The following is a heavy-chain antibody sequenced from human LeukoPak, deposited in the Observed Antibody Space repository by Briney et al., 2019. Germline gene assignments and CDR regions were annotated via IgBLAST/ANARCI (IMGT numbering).Heavy chain of an antibody. CDR3: ARDCSGGSCYGAFGI. CDR1: GASIRSGDYY. V-gene: IGHV4-30-4*01. CDR2: IYDSGST. D-gene: IGHD2-15*01. Sequence: PSQTLSLTCTVSGASIRSGDYYWSWIRQPPGKGLEWIGYIYDSGSTYYNPSLKSRITISVDTSENRFSLKLSSVTATDTAVYYCARDCSGGSCYGAFGIWGQGTMVTVSS. J-gene: IGHJ3*02.